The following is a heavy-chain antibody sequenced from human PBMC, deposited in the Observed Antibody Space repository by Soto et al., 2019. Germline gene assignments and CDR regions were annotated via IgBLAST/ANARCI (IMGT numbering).Heavy chain of an antibody. J-gene: IGHJ5*02. CDR1: GDSVSSNSAA. Sequence: SQTLSLTCAISGDSVSSNSAAWNWIRQSPSRGLEWLGRTYYRSKWYTDYAESVKSRITINSDTSKNQFSLQLNSVTPEDTAVYYCARKRWLVHYKWFDPWGQGTLVTVSS. V-gene: IGHV6-1*01. D-gene: IGHD6-19*01. CDR3: ARKRWLVHYKWFDP. CDR2: TYYRSKWYT.